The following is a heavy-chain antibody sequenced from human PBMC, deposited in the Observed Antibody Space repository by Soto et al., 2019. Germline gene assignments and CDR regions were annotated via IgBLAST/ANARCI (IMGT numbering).Heavy chain of an antibody. CDR2: IYHSGST. Sequence: SETLSLTCAVYGGSFSGYYWSWIRQPPGKGLEWIGEIYHSGSTNYNPSLKSRVTISVDKSKNQFSLKLSSVTAADTAVYYCDLYLFEQLSHVFAIWGQGTMVIVSS. CDR1: GGSFSGYY. CDR3: DLYLFEQLSHVFAI. J-gene: IGHJ3*02. D-gene: IGHD6-6*01. V-gene: IGHV4-34*01.